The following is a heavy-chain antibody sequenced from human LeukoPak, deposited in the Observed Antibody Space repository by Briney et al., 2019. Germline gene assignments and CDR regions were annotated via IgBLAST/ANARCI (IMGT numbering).Heavy chain of an antibody. CDR3: ARNRGSNFDWSDY. Sequence: PSETLSLTCTVSGGSISTSDSFWDWMRQPPGKGPEWMGSIYYSGSTFYNPSLKSRVALSVDTSKNQFSLRLKSVTAADTAVYYCARNRGSNFDWSDYWGQGILVTVSS. CDR1: GGSISTSDSF. D-gene: IGHD3-9*01. CDR2: IYYSGST. J-gene: IGHJ4*02. V-gene: IGHV4-39*01.